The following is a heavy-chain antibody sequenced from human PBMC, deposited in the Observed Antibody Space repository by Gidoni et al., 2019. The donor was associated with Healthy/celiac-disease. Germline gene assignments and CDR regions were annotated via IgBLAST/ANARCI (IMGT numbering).Heavy chain of an antibody. Sequence: EVQLVESGGGLVQPGGSLRLSCAASGFTFSSSALSWVRQAQGKGLEWVSAISGSGGSTYCADSVKGRFTISRDNSKNTLYLQMNSLRAEDTAVYYCAKDAASYYDFWSGYYNFDYWGQGTLVTVSS. D-gene: IGHD3-3*01. CDR3: AKDAASYYDFWSGYYNFDY. V-gene: IGHV3-23*04. CDR2: ISGSGGST. J-gene: IGHJ4*02. CDR1: GFTFSSSA.